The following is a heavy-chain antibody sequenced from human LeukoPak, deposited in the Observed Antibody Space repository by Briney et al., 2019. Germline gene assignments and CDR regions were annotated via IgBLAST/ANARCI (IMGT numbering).Heavy chain of an antibody. V-gene: IGHV3-30-3*01. D-gene: IGHD3-22*01. CDR3: ARGGNHGERDYDSSGYYYFDFQH. J-gene: IGHJ1*01. Sequence: GGSLRLSCAASGFTFSSYAMHWVRQAPGKGLEWVAVISYDGSNKYYADSVKGRFTISRDKSKNTLYLQMNSLRAEDTAVYYCARGGNHGERDYDSSGYYYFDFQHWGQGTLVTVSS. CDR2: ISYDGSNK. CDR1: GFTFSSYA.